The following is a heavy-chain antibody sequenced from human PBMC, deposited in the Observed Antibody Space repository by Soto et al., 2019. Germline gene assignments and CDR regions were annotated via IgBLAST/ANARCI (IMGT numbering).Heavy chain of an antibody. V-gene: IGHV4-4*02. D-gene: IGHD3-16*02. Sequence: QVQLQESGPGLVKPSGTLSLTCAVSAGSFSSRDWWGWVRQSPGKGLEWIGETHQSGTTNYNPSLRGRVTISLDKSKNELSLKLNSVTAADTALYYCACNDHYRFDCWGQGTLVTVSS. CDR3: ACNDHYRFDC. J-gene: IGHJ4*02. CDR2: THQSGTT. CDR1: AGSFSSRDW.